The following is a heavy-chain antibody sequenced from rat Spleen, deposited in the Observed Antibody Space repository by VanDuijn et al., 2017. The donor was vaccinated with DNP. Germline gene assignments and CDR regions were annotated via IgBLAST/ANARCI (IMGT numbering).Heavy chain of an antibody. Sequence: EVQLVESGGGPVQPGRSLKLSCVASGFIFSNYWMTWIRQAPGKGLEWVATISYNGGTPYYRDSVKGRFSISRENAKSTLYLQMDSLRSEDTATYYCAGRPPPTRGPFDYWGQGVMVTVSS. J-gene: IGHJ2*01. CDR1: GFIFSNYW. CDR2: ISYNGGTP. CDR3: AGRPPPTRGPFDY. D-gene: IGHD1-4*01. V-gene: IGHV5-31*01.